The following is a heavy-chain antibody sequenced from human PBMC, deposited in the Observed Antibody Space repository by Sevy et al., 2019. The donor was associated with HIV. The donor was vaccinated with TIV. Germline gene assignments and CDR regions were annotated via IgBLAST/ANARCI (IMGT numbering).Heavy chain of an antibody. V-gene: IGHV4-61*01. CDR1: GGSVSSGSYY. CDR2: IYYSGST. J-gene: IGHJ6*02. CDR3: ARMAVEWLRGYGMDV. Sequence: SETLSLTCTVSGGSVSSGSYYWSWIRQPPGKGLEWIGYIYYSGSTNYNPSLKSRVTISVDTSKNQFSLKPSSVTASDTAVYYCARMAVEWLRGYGMDVWGQGTTVTVSS. D-gene: IGHD5-12*01.